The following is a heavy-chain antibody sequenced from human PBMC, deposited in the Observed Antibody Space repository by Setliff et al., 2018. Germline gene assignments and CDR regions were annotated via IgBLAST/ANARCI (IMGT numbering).Heavy chain of an antibody. CDR3: ARGGYSYGY. V-gene: IGHV3-7*04. J-gene: IGHJ1*01. CDR1: GFTFSRYW. D-gene: IGHD5-18*01. Sequence: GGSLRLSCAASGFTFSRYWMSWVRQAPGKGLEWVANIKQDGSEKYYVDSVKGRFTISRDNAKNSLYLKMNSLRAEDTAVYYCARGGYSYGYWGQGTLVTVSS. CDR2: IKQDGSEK.